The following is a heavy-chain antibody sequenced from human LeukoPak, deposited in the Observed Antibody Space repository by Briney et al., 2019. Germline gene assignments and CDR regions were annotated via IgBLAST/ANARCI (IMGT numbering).Heavy chain of an antibody. V-gene: IGHV3-23*01. CDR3: ARKWNGGFDI. J-gene: IGHJ3*02. D-gene: IGHD1-1*01. Sequence: GGSLRLSCAASGFTFSSYAMNWVRQAPGKGLEWVSAISGSGSSTYYADSVKGRFTISRDNSKNTLWLQMNSLRAEDTAVYYCARKWNGGFDIWSQGTMVTVSS. CDR1: GFTFSSYA. CDR2: ISGSGSST.